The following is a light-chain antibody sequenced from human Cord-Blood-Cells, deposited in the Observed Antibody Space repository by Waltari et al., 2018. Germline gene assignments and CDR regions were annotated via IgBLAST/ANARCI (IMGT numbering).Light chain of an antibody. V-gene: IGKV1-8*01. CDR2: AAS. CDR1: QGISSY. Sequence: AIRMTQSPSSFSASTGDRVTITCRASQGISSYLSCYQQTPEKAPKLLIDAASTLQSGVPSRFSGRGSGTDFTLTSSCLQSEDFATYCWQQYYSYPRTFGQGTKVEIK. J-gene: IGKJ1*01. CDR3: QQYYSYPRT.